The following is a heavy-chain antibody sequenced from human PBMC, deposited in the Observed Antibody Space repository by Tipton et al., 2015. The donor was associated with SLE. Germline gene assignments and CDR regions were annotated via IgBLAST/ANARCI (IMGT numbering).Heavy chain of an antibody. CDR1: GFTFSSYW. V-gene: IGHV3-NL1*01. D-gene: IGHD1-7*01. CDR2: TYSGGKT. CDR3: AKVKVGTTLDY. J-gene: IGHJ4*02. Sequence: SLRLSCEVSGFTFSSYWMHWVRQAPGKGLVWVSVTYSGGKTYSLDSVKGRFTFSRDDSKNTLYLQMDSLRAEDSAIYYCAKVKVGTTLDYWGQGTLVTVSP.